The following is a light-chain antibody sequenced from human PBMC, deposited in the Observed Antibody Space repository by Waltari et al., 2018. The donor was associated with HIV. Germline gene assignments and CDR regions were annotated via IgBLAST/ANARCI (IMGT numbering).Light chain of an antibody. Sequence: DIQMTQSPSSLSASIGDRVTITCRASQNIDKYLNWYQQKAGKAPKLLIYTTSNLHSGVPSRFSGSGSGTEFTLTISSLQPEYLATYYCQQGYNTPPWTFAPGTKVEVK. CDR2: TTS. V-gene: IGKV1-39*01. J-gene: IGKJ1*01. CDR1: QNIDKY. CDR3: QQGYNTPPWT.